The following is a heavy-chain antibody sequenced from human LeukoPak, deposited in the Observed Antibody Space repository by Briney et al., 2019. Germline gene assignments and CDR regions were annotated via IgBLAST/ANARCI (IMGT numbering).Heavy chain of an antibody. CDR2: IYPSGST. D-gene: IGHD6-13*01. V-gene: IGHV4-4*07. Sequence: SEPLSLTSTVSGGSISTYYWSWIRQPAGKGLEWIGRIYPSGSTNYNPSLKSRVTMSVDTSKSQFSLKLSSVTAADTAVYYCARQSRGAAAGNDYWGQGTLVTVSS. CDR3: ARQSRGAAAGNDY. CDR1: GGSISTYY. J-gene: IGHJ4*02.